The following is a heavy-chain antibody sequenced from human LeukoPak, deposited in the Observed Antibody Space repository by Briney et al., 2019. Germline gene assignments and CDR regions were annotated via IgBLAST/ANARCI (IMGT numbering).Heavy chain of an antibody. CDR1: GYTFTSYY. J-gene: IGHJ5*02. CDR2: INPSGGST. D-gene: IGHD6-13*01. V-gene: IGHV1-46*01. Sequence: GASVKVSCKASGYTFTSYYMHWVRQAPGQGLEWMGIINPSGGSTSYAQKFQGRVTMTRDTSTSTVYMELSSLRSEDTAVYYCARAGGWHSSSWYLHWFDPWGQGTLVTVSS. CDR3: ARAGGWHSSSWYLHWFDP.